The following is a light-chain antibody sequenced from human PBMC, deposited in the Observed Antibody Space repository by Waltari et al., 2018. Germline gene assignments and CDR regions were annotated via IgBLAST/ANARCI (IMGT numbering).Light chain of an antibody. CDR3: QQYGNLPPSVT. J-gene: IGKJ5*01. V-gene: IGKV1-33*01. Sequence: DIKMTQSPSSLSASVGDRVTITCQASQGINKYLNWYQQKPGKPPNLLIYDASNLETGVPSRFSGSGAGRYFALTISSLQPEDIATYYCQQYGNLPPSVTFGQGTRLEIK. CDR1: QGINKY. CDR2: DAS.